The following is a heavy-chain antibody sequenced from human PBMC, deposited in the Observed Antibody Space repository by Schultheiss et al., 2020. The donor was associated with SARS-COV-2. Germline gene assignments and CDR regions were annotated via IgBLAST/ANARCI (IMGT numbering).Heavy chain of an antibody. Sequence: SETLSLTCTVSGGSISSGSYYWSWIRQPAGKGLEWIGRIYTSGSTNYNPSLKSRVTMSVDTSKNQFSLKLSSVTAADTAVYYCARDLMVVAATLGGAFDIWGQGTMVTVSS. V-gene: IGHV4-61*02. J-gene: IGHJ3*02. CDR3: ARDLMVVAATLGGAFDI. D-gene: IGHD2-15*01. CDR2: IYTSGST. CDR1: GGSISSGSYY.